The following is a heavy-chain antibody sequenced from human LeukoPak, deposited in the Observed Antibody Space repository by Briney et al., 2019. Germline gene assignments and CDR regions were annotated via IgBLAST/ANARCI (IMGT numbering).Heavy chain of an antibody. D-gene: IGHD2-15*01. CDR1: GYTFTSYG. Sequence: ASVKVSCKASGYTFTSYGISWVRQAPGQGLEWMGWISAYNGNTNYAQKLQGRVTMTTDTSTSTAYMELRSLRSDDTAVYYCAREDIVVVVAAMGMDVWGQGTTVTVSS. CDR3: AREDIVVVVAAMGMDV. J-gene: IGHJ6*02. CDR2: ISAYNGNT. V-gene: IGHV1-18*01.